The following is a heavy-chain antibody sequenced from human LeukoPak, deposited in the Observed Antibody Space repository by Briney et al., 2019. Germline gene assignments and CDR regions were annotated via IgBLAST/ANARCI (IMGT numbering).Heavy chain of an antibody. V-gene: IGHV3-11*01. CDR3: ARDSYGYDVDY. CDR2: ISSSGSTI. CDR1: GFTFSDYY. J-gene: IGHJ4*02. D-gene: IGHD5-18*01. Sequence: GGSLRLSCAASGFTFSDYYMSWIRQAPGKGLEWVSYISSSGSTIYYADSVKGGVTISRDNAKNSLYLQMNSLTAEDTAVYYCARDSYGYDVDYWGQGTLVTVSS.